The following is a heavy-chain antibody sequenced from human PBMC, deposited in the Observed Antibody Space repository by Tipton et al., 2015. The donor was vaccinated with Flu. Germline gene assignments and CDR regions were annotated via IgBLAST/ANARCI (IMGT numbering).Heavy chain of an antibody. Sequence: SLRLSCAASGFRFSSYWMSWVRQIPGKGLEWVANIKQDGSRKYYVDSVKGRSTISRDNAKNSLYLQMNSLRVEDTAVYYCAREGGPDIFAVPAGSGFEPWGQGALVTVSS. J-gene: IGHJ5*02. CDR1: GFRFSSYW. CDR3: AREGGPDIFAVPAGSGFEP. D-gene: IGHD2-2*01. V-gene: IGHV3-7*01. CDR2: IKQDGSRK.